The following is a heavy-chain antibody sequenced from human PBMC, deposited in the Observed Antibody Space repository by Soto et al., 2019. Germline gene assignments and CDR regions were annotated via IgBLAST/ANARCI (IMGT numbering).Heavy chain of an antibody. CDR1: GYTFTSYA. V-gene: IGHV1-3*01. Sequence: VQLVQSGAEVKKPGASVKVSCKASGYTFTSYAMHWVRQAPGQRLEWMGWINAGNGNTKYSQKFQGRVTITRDTSASTAYMELISLRSEDTAVYYCATVRGSRIAVAGTYFDYWGQGTLVTVSS. J-gene: IGHJ4*02. CDR2: INAGNGNT. D-gene: IGHD6-19*01. CDR3: ATVRGSRIAVAGTYFDY.